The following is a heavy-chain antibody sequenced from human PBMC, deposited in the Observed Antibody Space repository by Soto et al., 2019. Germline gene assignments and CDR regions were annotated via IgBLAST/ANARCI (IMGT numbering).Heavy chain of an antibody. CDR1: GGSISSGGYS. CDR3: AIVHYYYDSSGDYAFDI. V-gene: IGHV4-30-2*01. Sequence: SETLSLTCAVSGGSISSGGYSWSWIRQPPGKGLEWIGYIYHSGSTYYNPSLKSRVTISVDRSKNQFSLKLSSVTAADTAVYYCAIVHYYYDSSGDYAFDIWGQGTMVTVSS. J-gene: IGHJ3*02. D-gene: IGHD3-22*01. CDR2: IYHSGST.